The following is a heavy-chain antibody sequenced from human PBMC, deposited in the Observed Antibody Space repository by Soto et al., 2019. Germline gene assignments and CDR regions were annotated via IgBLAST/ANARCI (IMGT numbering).Heavy chain of an antibody. CDR1: GGSISRSNW. J-gene: IGHJ4*02. CDR3: ACGYDYEADD. CDR2: MYQRGST. D-gene: IGHD5-12*01. V-gene: IGHV4-4*02. Sequence: QVQLQESGPGLVEPSGTLSLTCVVSGGSISRSNWWSWVRQSPGKGLEWIGEMYQRGSTNYNPSRKSRVTISVDKSKNQFSRKLAAVTAADTAVYYCACGYDYEADDWGQGTLVTVSS.